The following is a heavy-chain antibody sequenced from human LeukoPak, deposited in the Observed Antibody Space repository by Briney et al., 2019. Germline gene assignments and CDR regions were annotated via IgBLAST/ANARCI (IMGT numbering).Heavy chain of an antibody. J-gene: IGHJ4*02. D-gene: IGHD3-3*01. CDR3: ARDGWSTIFGVVITFDY. Sequence: GGFLRLSCAASGFTFSSYSMNWVRQAPGKGLEWVSYISSSSSTIYYADSVKGRFTISRDNAKNSLYLQMNSLRAEDTAVYYCARDGWSTIFGVVITFDYWGQGTLVTVSS. CDR1: GFTFSSYS. CDR2: ISSSSSTI. V-gene: IGHV3-48*01.